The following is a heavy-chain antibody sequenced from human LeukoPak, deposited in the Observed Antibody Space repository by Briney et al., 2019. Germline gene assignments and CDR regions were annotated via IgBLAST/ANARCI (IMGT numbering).Heavy chain of an antibody. CDR2: IDLSSSTL. V-gene: IGHV3-11*01. CDR3: ARGHYGLDV. Sequence: GGSLRLSCAASGFTFDDYGMSWVRQAPGKGLEWISYIDLSSSTLYYGDSVKGRFTISRDNAKNSVYLQMNSLRAEDTAVYYCARGHYGLDVWGQGTTVTVSS. J-gene: IGHJ6*02. CDR1: GFTFDDYG.